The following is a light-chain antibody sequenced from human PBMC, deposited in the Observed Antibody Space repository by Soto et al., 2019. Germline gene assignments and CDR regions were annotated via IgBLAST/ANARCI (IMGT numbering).Light chain of an antibody. J-gene: IGLJ1*01. Sequence: QSVLTQPASVSGSPGQSITISCTGASSDVGSYNYVSWYQHPPGTAPKLTIYDVSNRPSGISNRFSGSKSGNTASLTISGLQAEDEADYYCSSYTSSSTFYVFGAGTKVTVL. CDR1: SSDVGSYNY. CDR3: SSYTSSSTFYV. CDR2: DVS. V-gene: IGLV2-14*03.